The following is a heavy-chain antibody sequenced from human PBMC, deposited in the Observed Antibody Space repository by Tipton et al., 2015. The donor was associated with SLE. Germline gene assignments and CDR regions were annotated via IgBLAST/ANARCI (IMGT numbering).Heavy chain of an antibody. D-gene: IGHD1-26*01. CDR2: IHYSGTT. V-gene: IGHV4-59*08. Sequence: TLSLTCTVSGGSIGRDYWRWIRQPPGKGLEWIGYIHYSGTTYYNPSLKSRVTISVDTSKNQFSLKLSSVTAADTAVYYCARQVGAKAFDIWGQGTMVTVSS. J-gene: IGHJ3*02. CDR3: ARQVGAKAFDI. CDR1: GGSIGRDY.